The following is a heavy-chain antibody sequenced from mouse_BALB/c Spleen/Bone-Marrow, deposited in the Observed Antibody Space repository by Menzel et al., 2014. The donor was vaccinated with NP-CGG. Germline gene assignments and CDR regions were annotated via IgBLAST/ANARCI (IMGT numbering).Heavy chain of an antibody. CDR3: ARLDYYGSSSYFDY. D-gene: IGHD1-1*01. Sequence: EVQGVESGPELVKPGASMKISCKASGYSFTGYTMNWVKQSHGKNLEWIGLINPYNGGTSYNQKFKGKATLAVDKSSSTAYMELLSLTSEDSAVYYCARLDYYGSSSYFDYWGQGTTLTVSS. J-gene: IGHJ2*01. CDR2: INPYNGGT. CDR1: GYSFTGYT. V-gene: IGHV1-18*01.